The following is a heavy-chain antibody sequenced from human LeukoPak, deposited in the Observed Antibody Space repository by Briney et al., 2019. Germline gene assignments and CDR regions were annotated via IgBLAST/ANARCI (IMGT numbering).Heavy chain of an antibody. Sequence: GGSLRLSCAASGFTFSSDAMSWVRQAPGKGLEWVSAISGSGGSTYYADSVKGRFTISRDNSKNTLYLQMNSLRAEDTAVYYCAKGGRYCSSTSCRTLDYWGQGTLVTVSS. CDR2: ISGSGGST. CDR3: AKGGRYCSSTSCRTLDY. V-gene: IGHV3-23*01. J-gene: IGHJ4*02. CDR1: GFTFSSDA. D-gene: IGHD2-2*01.